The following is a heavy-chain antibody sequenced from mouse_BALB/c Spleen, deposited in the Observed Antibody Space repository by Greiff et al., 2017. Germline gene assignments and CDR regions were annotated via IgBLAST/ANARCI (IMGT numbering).Heavy chain of an antibody. CDR1: GFNIKDTY. D-gene: IGHD2-3*01. Sequence: VQLQHSGAELVKPGASVKLSCTASGFNIKDTYMHWVKQRPEQGLEWIGRIDPANGNTKYDPKFQGKATITADTSSNTAYLQLSSLTSEDTAVYYCASPIYDGYYDWFAYWGQGTLVTVSA. V-gene: IGHV14-3*02. J-gene: IGHJ3*01. CDR3: ASPIYDGYYDWFAY. CDR2: IDPANGNT.